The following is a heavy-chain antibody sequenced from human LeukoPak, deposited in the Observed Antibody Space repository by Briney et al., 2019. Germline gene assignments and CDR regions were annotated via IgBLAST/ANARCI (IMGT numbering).Heavy chain of an antibody. D-gene: IGHD2-15*01. V-gene: IGHV3-23*01. CDR3: AKDVGTCSGGSCYASSTFDY. CDR2: ISGSGGGT. Sequence: GGSLRLSCAASGFTFSNYAMSWVRQAPGKGLEWVSAISGSGGGTYYADSVKGRFTISRDNSKNTLYLQMNSLRAEDTAVYYCAKDVGTCSGGSCYASSTFDYWGQGTLVTVSS. J-gene: IGHJ4*02. CDR1: GFTFSNYA.